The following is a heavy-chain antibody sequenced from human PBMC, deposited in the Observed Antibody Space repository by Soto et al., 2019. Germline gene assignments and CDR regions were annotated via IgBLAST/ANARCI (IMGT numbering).Heavy chain of an antibody. V-gene: IGHV4-34*01. Sequence: SETLSLTCAVYGGSFSGYYWSWIRQPPGKGLGWIGEINHSGSTNYNPSLKSRVTISVDTSKNQFSLKLSSVTAADTAAYYCARRRPPRNFYDSSGYPPGYNWFDPWGQGTLVTVSS. CDR2: INHSGST. D-gene: IGHD3-22*01. J-gene: IGHJ5*02. CDR1: GGSFSGYY. CDR3: ARRRPPRNFYDSSGYPPGYNWFDP.